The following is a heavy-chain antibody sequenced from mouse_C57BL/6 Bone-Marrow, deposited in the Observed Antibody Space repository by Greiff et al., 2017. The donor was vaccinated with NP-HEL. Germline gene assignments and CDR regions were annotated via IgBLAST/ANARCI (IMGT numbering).Heavy chain of an antibody. CDR1: GFTFSSYG. CDR2: ISSGGSYT. V-gene: IGHV5-6*01. CDR3: ARIPLITTVVAGYWYFDV. J-gene: IGHJ1*03. D-gene: IGHD1-1*01. Sequence: EVQVVESGGDLVKPGGSLKLSCAASGFTFSSYGMSWVRQTPDKRLEWVATISSGGSYTYYPDSVKGRFTISRDNAKNTLYLQMSSLKSEDTAMYYCARIPLITTVVAGYWYFDVWGTGTTVTVSS.